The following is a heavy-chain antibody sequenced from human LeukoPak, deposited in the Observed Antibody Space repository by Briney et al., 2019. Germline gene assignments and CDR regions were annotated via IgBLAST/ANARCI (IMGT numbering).Heavy chain of an antibody. D-gene: IGHD2-2*01. J-gene: IGHJ4*02. CDR2: IYTSGST. Sequence: SETLSLTCTVSGGSISSYYWSWIRQPAGKGLEWIGRIYTSGSTNYNPPLKSRVTMSVDTSKNQFSLKLSSVTAADTAVYYCARVGRYQLLEEYFDYWGQGTLVTASS. V-gene: IGHV4-4*07. CDR1: GGSISSYY. CDR3: ARVGRYQLLEEYFDY.